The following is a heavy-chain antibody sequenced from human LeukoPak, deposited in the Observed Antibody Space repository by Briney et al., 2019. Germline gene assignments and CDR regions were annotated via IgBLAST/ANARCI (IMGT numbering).Heavy chain of an antibody. CDR1: GFTVSSNY. CDR3: VANSGSYQVFDY. Sequence: GSLRLSCAASGFTVSSNYMSWVRQAPGKGLEWVSYITGSSSTIYYADSVKGRFTISRDNARNSLFLQMNSLRAEDTAVYYCVANSGSYQVFDYWGQGTLVTVSS. V-gene: IGHV3-48*04. J-gene: IGHJ4*02. D-gene: IGHD1-26*01. CDR2: ITGSSSTI.